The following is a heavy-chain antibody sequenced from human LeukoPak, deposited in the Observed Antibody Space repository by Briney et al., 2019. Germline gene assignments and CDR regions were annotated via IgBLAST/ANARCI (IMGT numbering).Heavy chain of an antibody. D-gene: IGHD3-22*01. Sequence: ASVKVSCKASGYTFTSYDINWVRQATGQGLEWMGWMNPNSGNTGYAQKFQGRVTMTGNTSISTAYMELSSLRSEDTAVYYCARGSKVVPAAKKYYYDSRIYAYWGQGTLVTVSS. CDR3: ARGSKVVPAAKKYYYDSRIYAY. V-gene: IGHV1-8*01. CDR2: MNPNSGNT. J-gene: IGHJ4*02. CDR1: GYTFTSYD.